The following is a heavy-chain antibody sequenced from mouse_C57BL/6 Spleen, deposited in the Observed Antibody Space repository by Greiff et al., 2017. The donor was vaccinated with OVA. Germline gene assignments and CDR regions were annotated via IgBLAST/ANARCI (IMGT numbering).Heavy chain of an antibody. J-gene: IGHJ1*03. CDR3: ARRGGSSWYFDV. CDR2: INPGSGGT. CDR1: GYAFTNYL. V-gene: IGHV1-54*01. D-gene: IGHD1-1*01. Sequence: QVQLQQSGAELVRPGTSVKVSCKASGYAFTNYLIEWVKQRPGQGLEWIGVINPGSGGTNYNEKFKGKATLTADKSSSTAYMQLSSLTSEDSAVYFCARRGGSSWYFDVWGTGTTVTVSS.